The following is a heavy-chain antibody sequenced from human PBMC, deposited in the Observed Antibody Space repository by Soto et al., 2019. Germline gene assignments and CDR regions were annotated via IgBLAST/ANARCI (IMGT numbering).Heavy chain of an antibody. CDR1: GYTLTSYY. CDR3: ASGTAAASENTIDY. Sequence: QVQLVQSGAKVKKPGASVKDYCTESGYTLTSYYMHWVRQDPGHGLEWMGIINPSDGRTNYAQEFQGRGTMTRDSSTSTVYMDLISLRSEDTAVYHCASGTAAASENTIDYWGQGTLVTVSA. CDR2: INPSDGRT. J-gene: IGHJ4*02. V-gene: IGHV1-46*01. D-gene: IGHD6-13*01.